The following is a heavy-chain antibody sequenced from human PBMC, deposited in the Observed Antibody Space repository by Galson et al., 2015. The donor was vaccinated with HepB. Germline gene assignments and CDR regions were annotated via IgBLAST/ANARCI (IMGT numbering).Heavy chain of an antibody. J-gene: IGHJ6*02. CDR3: ARYRTTRKDSYQDGLDI. CDR1: GFTFSNYA. Sequence: SLRLSCAGSGFTFSNYAMNWVRQTPGKGLEWVSGIRDSGGTASWADSVKGRFSTSRDNSRNTVYLQMNSLRGEDTGIYYCARYRTTRKDSYQDGLDIWGQGTTVTVSS. CDR2: IRDSGGTA. D-gene: IGHD1-1*01. V-gene: IGHV3-23*01.